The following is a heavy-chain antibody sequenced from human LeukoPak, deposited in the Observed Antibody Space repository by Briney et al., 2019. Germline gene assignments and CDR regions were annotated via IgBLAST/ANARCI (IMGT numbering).Heavy chain of an antibody. CDR1: GGSFSGYY. CDR2: INHSGST. CDR3: ARAGTVASSSVDY. V-gene: IGHV4-34*01. Sequence: SETPSLTCAVYGGSFSGYYWSWMRQPPGKGLEWIGEINHSGSTNYNPSLKSRVTISVATSKNQFSLKLSSVTAADTAVYYCARAGTVASSSVDYWGQGTLVTVSS. J-gene: IGHJ4*02. D-gene: IGHD2-2*01.